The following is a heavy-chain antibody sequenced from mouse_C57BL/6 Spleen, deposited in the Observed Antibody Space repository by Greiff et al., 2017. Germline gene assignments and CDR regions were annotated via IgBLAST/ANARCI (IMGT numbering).Heavy chain of an antibody. CDR3: ARASYSNYPSYWYFDV. D-gene: IGHD2-5*01. CDR2: ISYDGSN. CDR1: GYSITSGYY. J-gene: IGHJ1*03. V-gene: IGHV3-6*01. Sequence: ESGPGLVKPSQSLSLTCSVTGYSITSGYYWNWIRQFPGNKLEWMGYISYDGSNNYNPSLKNRISITRDTSKNQFFLKLNSVTTEDTATYYCARASYSNYPSYWYFDVWGTGTTVTVSS.